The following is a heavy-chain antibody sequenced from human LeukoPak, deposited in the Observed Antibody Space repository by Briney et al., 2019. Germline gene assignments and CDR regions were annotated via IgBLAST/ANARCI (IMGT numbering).Heavy chain of an antibody. Sequence: ASVKVSCTASGYTFTNYGISWVRQAPGQGLEWMGWISAYNGNTNYAQKLQGRVTMTTDTSTSTAYMELRSLRSDDTAVYYCAREGYYDSSGYVSSVVYWGQGTLVTVSS. V-gene: IGHV1-18*01. CDR1: GYTFTNYG. CDR3: AREGYYDSSGYVSSVVY. D-gene: IGHD3-22*01. J-gene: IGHJ4*02. CDR2: ISAYNGNT.